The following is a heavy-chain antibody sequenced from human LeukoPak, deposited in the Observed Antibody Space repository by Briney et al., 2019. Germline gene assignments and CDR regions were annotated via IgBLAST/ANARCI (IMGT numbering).Heavy chain of an antibody. CDR3: ASPRSGYRYTFDY. Sequence: SETLSLTCAVSAASISNYYWRWIRQAPGKGLEWIGYISTSGSTNYNPSLKSRVSISLDTSKNRFSLNLNFVTAADTAVYYCASPRSGYRYTFDYWGQGALVTVSS. V-gene: IGHV4-4*09. D-gene: IGHD3-22*01. CDR2: ISTSGST. CDR1: AASISNYY. J-gene: IGHJ4*02.